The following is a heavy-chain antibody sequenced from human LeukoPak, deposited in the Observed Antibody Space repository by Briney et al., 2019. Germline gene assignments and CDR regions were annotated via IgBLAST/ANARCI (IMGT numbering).Heavy chain of an antibody. CDR2: IIPIFGTA. D-gene: IGHD1-7*01. J-gene: IGHJ4*02. V-gene: IGHV1-69*13. CDR3: ARDARPYNWNYVPFDY. CDR1: GGTFSSYA. Sequence: ASVKVSCTASGGTFSSYAISWVRQAPGQGLEWMGGIIPIFGTANYAQKFQGRVTITADESTSTAYMELSSLRSEDTAVYYCARDARPYNWNYVPFDYWGQGTLVTVSS.